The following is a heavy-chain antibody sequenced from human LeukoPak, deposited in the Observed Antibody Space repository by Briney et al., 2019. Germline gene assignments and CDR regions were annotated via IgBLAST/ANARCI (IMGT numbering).Heavy chain of an antibody. Sequence: ASVKVSCKASGYTFTSYGISWVRQAPGQGLEWMGWISAYNGNTNYAQKLQGRVTMTTDTSTSTAYMELRSLRSDDTAVYYCAREPLHMVRGVIVRGIFDYWGQGTLVTVSS. CDR3: AREPLHMVRGVIVRGIFDY. D-gene: IGHD3-10*01. CDR1: GYTFTSYG. J-gene: IGHJ4*02. CDR2: ISAYNGNT. V-gene: IGHV1-18*01.